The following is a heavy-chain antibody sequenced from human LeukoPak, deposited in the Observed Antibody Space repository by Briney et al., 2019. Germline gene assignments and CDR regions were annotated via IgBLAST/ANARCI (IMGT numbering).Heavy chain of an antibody. V-gene: IGHV4-38-2*02. CDR1: GYSISSGYY. CDR2: IYHSGST. Sequence: SETLSLTCTVSGYSISSGYYWGWIRQSPGKGLEWIGSIYHSGSTYYNPSLKSRVTISVDTSKNQFSLKLSSVTAADTAVYYCARGQVGSSTSCYDYWDQGTLVTVSS. CDR3: ARGQVGSSTSCYDY. J-gene: IGHJ4*02. D-gene: IGHD2-2*01.